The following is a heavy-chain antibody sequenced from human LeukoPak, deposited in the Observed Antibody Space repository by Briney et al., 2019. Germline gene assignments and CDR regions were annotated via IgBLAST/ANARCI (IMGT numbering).Heavy chain of an antibody. V-gene: IGHV4-4*07. Sequence: SETLSLTYTVSGGSISSYYWSWIRQPAGKGLEWIGRIYTSGSTNYNPSLKSRVTMSVDTSKNQFSLKLSSVTAADTAVYYCAREYSGSYYRAFDIWGQGTMVTVSS. CDR2: IYTSGST. D-gene: IGHD1-26*01. CDR1: GGSISSYY. CDR3: AREYSGSYYRAFDI. J-gene: IGHJ3*02.